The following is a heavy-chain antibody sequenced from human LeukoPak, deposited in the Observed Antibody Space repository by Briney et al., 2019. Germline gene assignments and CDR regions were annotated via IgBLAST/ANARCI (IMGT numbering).Heavy chain of an antibody. CDR3: ARDKSVANYYDSSGYYPCYFYY. CDR2: IKQDGSEK. CDR1: GFTFSSYW. V-gene: IGHV3-7*01. J-gene: IGHJ4*02. Sequence: PGGSLRLSCAASGFTFSSYWMSWVRQAPGKGLEWVANIKQDGSEKYYVDSVKGRFTISRDNAKNSLYLQMNSLRAEDTAVYYCARDKSVANYYDSSGYYPCYFYYWGQGTLVTVSS. D-gene: IGHD3-22*01.